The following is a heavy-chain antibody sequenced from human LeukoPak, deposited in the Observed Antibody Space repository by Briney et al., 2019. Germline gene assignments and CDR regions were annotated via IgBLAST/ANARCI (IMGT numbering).Heavy chain of an antibody. V-gene: IGHV1-69*05. CDR2: IIPIFGTA. CDR3: ARVLIRYFDWSLGSGEPDY. CDR1: GGTFSSYA. Sequence: ASVKVSCKASGGTFSSYAISWVRQAPGQGLEWMGGIIPIFGTANYAQKLQGRVTMTTDTSTSTAYMELRSLRSDDTAVYYCARVLIRYFDWSLGSGEPDYWGQGTLVTVSS. J-gene: IGHJ4*02. D-gene: IGHD3-9*01.